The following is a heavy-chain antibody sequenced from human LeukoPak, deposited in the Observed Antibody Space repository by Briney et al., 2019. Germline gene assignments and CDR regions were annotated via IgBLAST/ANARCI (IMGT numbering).Heavy chain of an antibody. CDR1: GYSFTTYW. CDR2: IDPSDSYT. J-gene: IGHJ4*02. Sequence: GESLRISCKGSGYSFTTYWISWVRQMPGKGLEWMGRIDPSDSYTNYSPSFQGHVTISADKSFSTAYLQWTSLKASDTAMYYCARHAKAYGSSCDYWGQGTLVTVSS. CDR3: ARHAKAYGSSCDY. D-gene: IGHD6-13*01. V-gene: IGHV5-10-1*01.